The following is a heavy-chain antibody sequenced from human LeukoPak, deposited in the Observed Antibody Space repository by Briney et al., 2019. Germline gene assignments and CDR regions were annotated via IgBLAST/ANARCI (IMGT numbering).Heavy chain of an antibody. D-gene: IGHD3-22*01. CDR1: GFTLGDYA. CDR3: TRSDYYDSSGYYHFDY. Sequence: GGSLRLSCTASGFTLGDYAMSWVRQAPGKGLEWVGFIRSKAYGGTTEYAACVKGSFTISSDDSKSIAYMQMNSLTTEDTAVYYCTRSDYYDSSGYYHFDYWGQGTLVTVSS. CDR2: IRSKAYGGTT. J-gene: IGHJ4*02. V-gene: IGHV3-49*04.